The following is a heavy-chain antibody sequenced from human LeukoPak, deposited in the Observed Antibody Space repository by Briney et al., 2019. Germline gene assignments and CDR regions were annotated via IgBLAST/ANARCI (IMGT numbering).Heavy chain of an antibody. CDR1: GFTFSSYW. Sequence: GGSLRLSCAASGFTFSSYWMHWVRQAPGKGLVWVSRINSDGSSTSYADSVKGRFTISGDNAKNTLYLQMNSLRAEDTAVYYCARDRAMVRGVIENWGQGTLVTVSS. CDR3: ARDRAMVRGVIEN. CDR2: INSDGSST. J-gene: IGHJ4*02. D-gene: IGHD3-10*01. V-gene: IGHV3-74*01.